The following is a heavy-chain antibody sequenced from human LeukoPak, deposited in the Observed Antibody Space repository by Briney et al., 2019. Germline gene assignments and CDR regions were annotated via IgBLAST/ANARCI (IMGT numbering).Heavy chain of an antibody. D-gene: IGHD1-1*01. CDR2: IWYDGSNK. CDR3: ASVGTTNYFDY. CDR1: GFTFSSYG. Sequence: GGSLRLFCAASGFTFSSYGMHWVRQAPGKGLEWVAVIWYDGSNKYYTNSVQVRFTISRDNSKNTLFLQMNSLRAEDTAVYYCASVGTTNYFDYWGQGTLVTVSS. J-gene: IGHJ4*02. V-gene: IGHV3-33*01.